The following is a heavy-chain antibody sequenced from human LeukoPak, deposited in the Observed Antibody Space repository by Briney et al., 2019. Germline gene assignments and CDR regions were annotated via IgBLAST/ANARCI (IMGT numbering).Heavy chain of an antibody. J-gene: IGHJ4*02. CDR1: GGSISSYY. CDR2: IYTSGST. Sequence: SETLSLTCTVSGGSISSYYWSWIRQPAGKGLEWIGRIYTSGSTNYNPSLKSRVTMSVDTSKNQFSLKLSSVTAADTAVYYCARIKEVGTAMVGLRGDFDYWGQGTLVTVSS. V-gene: IGHV4-4*07. CDR3: ARIKEVGTAMVGLRGDFDY. D-gene: IGHD5-18*01.